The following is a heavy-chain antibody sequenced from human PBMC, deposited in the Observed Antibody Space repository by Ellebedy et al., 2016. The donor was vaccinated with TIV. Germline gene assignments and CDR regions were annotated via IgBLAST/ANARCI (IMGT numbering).Heavy chain of an antibody. Sequence: TLSLTCSVFGDSISSFNWWSWVRQPPGKALEWLGIIYWDDDKRYSPSLKTRLTLTKDTSKNQVVLTMTDMDPVDTATYFCTHVDHGNYFNWGQGALVTVSS. D-gene: IGHD1-26*01. CDR3: THVDHGNYFN. CDR2: IYWDDDK. J-gene: IGHJ4*02. CDR1: GDSISSFNW. V-gene: IGHV2-5*08.